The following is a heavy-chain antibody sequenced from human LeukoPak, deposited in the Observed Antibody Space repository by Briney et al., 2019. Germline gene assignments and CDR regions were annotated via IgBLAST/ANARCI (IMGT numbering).Heavy chain of an antibody. Sequence: TGGSLRLSCAASGFTFNSYSMNWVRQAPGKGLEWVSYISSSSTIYYADSVKGRFTISRDNAKNSLYLQMNSLRAEDTAVYYCARDYYDSSGYWMSNYWGQGTLVTVSS. J-gene: IGHJ4*02. D-gene: IGHD3-22*01. V-gene: IGHV3-48*01. CDR3: ARDYYDSSGYWMSNY. CDR1: GFTFNSYS. CDR2: ISSSSTI.